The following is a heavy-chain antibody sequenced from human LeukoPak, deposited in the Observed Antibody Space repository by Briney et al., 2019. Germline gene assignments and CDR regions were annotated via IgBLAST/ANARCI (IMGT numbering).Heavy chain of an antibody. J-gene: IGHJ3*02. Sequence: SVKVSCKASGGTFSSYAISWVRQAPGQGLEWMGGIIPIFGTANYAQKFQGRVTITADESTSTAYMELSSLRSEDTAVYYCARGLGEWELLGAFDMWGEGTMVTVS. CDR3: ARGLGEWELLGAFDM. D-gene: IGHD1-26*01. CDR2: IIPIFGTA. V-gene: IGHV1-69*13. CDR1: GGTFSSYA.